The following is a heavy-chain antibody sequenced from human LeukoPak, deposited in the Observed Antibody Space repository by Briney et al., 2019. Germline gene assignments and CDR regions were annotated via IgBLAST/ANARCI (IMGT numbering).Heavy chain of an antibody. J-gene: IGHJ4*02. CDR2: INPSGGST. D-gene: IGHD2-2*01. Sequence: ASVKVSCKASGYTFTSYYMHWVRQAPGQGLEWMGIINPSGGSTSYAQKFQGRVTMTRDTSTTTVYMVLSSLRSEDTAVYYCARDIVVIPAANGIDYWGQGALVTVSS. CDR1: GYTFTSYY. CDR3: ARDIVVIPAANGIDY. V-gene: IGHV1-46*01.